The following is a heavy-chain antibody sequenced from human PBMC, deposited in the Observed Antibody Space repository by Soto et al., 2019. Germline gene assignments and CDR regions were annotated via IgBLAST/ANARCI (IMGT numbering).Heavy chain of an antibody. D-gene: IGHD2-8*01. J-gene: IGHJ4*02. V-gene: IGHV3-23*01. CDR1: GFTFSNNG. Sequence: EVQVLESGGGLAQPGGSLRLSCATSGFTFSNNGMSWVRQAPGKGLYWVSGISGRGRNTYYADSVKGRFTISRDNSKNTVFLQMNSLRAEDTAVYYCAKNGLSDSPSAIDSWGQGTLVTVSS. CDR2: ISGRGRNT. CDR3: AKNGLSDSPSAIDS.